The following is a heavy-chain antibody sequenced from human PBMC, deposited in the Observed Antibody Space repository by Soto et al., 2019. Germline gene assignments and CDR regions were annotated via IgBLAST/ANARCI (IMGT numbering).Heavy chain of an antibody. CDR1: GGSISSSSYY. CDR2: FYYSGST. CDR3: ARTYDILTGVVPPEPTAPFDY. Sequence: SETLSLTCSVSGGSISSSSYYWGWIRQPPGKGLEWIGSFYYSGSTYYNPSLRSRVTLSVDTSKNHFSLKLTSVTAADTAMYYCARTYDILTGVVPPEPTAPFDYWGQGTLVTVSS. J-gene: IGHJ4*02. D-gene: IGHD3-9*01. V-gene: IGHV4-39*02.